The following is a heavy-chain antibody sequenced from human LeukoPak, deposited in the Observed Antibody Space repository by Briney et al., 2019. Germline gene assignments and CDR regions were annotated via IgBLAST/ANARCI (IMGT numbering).Heavy chain of an antibody. J-gene: IGHJ1*01. CDR1: GFTFSTYA. V-gene: IGHV3-23*01. D-gene: IGHD2-2*01. CDR2: ISGSGGST. Sequence: PGGSLRLSCAASGFTFSTYAMSWVRQAPGKGLEWVSAISGSGGSTYYADSVKGRFTISRDNSKNTLYLQMNSLRAEDTAVYYCAKDPPAAFGAEYFQHWGQGTLVTVSS. CDR3: AKDPPAAFGAEYFQH.